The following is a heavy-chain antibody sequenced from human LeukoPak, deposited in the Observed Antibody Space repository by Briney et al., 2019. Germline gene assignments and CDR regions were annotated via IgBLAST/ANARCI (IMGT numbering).Heavy chain of an antibody. V-gene: IGHV7-4-1*02. CDR1: GYTFTSYG. J-gene: IGHJ4*02. CDR3: ARLGGFDILGLDY. CDR2: INTKTGNP. D-gene: IGHD3-9*01. Sequence: ASVKVSCKASGYTFTSYGISWVRQAPGQGLEWMGWINTKTGNPTYGQGFTGRFVFSLDTPVSTAYLQISSLKAEDTAVYYCARLGGFDILGLDYWGQGTLVTVSS.